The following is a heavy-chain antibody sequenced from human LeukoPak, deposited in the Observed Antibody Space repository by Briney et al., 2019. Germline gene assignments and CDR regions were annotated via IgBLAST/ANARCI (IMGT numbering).Heavy chain of an antibody. Sequence: GGSLRLSCAASGFTFSSYEMNWVRRAPGKGLEWVSYISSSGSTIYYADSVKGRFTISRDNAKNSLYLQMNSLRAEDTAVYYCASSGYSYGLFDYWGQGTLVTVSS. CDR2: ISSSGSTI. CDR1: GFTFSSYE. V-gene: IGHV3-48*03. J-gene: IGHJ4*02. D-gene: IGHD5-18*01. CDR3: ASSGYSYGLFDY.